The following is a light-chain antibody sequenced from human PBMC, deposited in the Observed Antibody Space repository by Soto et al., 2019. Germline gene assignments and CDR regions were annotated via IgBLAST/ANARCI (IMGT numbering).Light chain of an antibody. CDR1: QSVSGYY. CDR3: QQYGSSPWT. Sequence: EIVLTQSPGTLSLSPGERATLSCWASQSVSGYYLAWYQQKPAQAPRLLIYGASSRATGIPDRFSGSGSGTDFTLTISRLEPEDFAVYYCQQYGSSPWTFGQGTKVEVK. V-gene: IGKV3-20*01. J-gene: IGKJ1*01. CDR2: GAS.